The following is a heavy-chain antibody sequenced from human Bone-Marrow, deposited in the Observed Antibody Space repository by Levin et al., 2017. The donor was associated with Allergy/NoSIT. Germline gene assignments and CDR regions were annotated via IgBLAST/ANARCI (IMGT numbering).Heavy chain of an antibody. CDR1: GFTFSIYS. Sequence: GGSLRLSCTVSGFTFSIYSINWVRQAPGKGLEWVSSISSSGSDMYYVDSVRGRFTISRDNAKNSLTLQMNSLRAEDTAVYYCARGIIGDVRVTHKEAFDIWGQGTMVSVSS. D-gene: IGHD2-8*02. V-gene: IGHV3-21*01. CDR2: ISSSGSDM. CDR3: ARGIIGDVRVTHKEAFDI. J-gene: IGHJ3*02.